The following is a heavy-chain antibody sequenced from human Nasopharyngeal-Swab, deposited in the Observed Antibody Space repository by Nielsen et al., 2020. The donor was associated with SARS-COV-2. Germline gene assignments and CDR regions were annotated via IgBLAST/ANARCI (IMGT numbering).Heavy chain of an antibody. Sequence: SETLSLTCTVSGGSISSGSYYWSWIRQPAGKGLEWIGRISTSGSTNYNPSLKSRVTISVDTSKNQFSLKLSSVTAADTAVYYCARDEEYSSSVKFHYYYGMDVWGQGTTVTVSS. CDR1: GGSISSGSYY. V-gene: IGHV4-61*02. J-gene: IGHJ6*02. CDR2: ISTSGST. D-gene: IGHD6-6*01. CDR3: ARDEEYSSSVKFHYYYGMDV.